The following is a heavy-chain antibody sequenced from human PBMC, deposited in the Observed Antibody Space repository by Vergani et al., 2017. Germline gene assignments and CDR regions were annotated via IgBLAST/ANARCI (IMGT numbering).Heavy chain of an antibody. CDR1: GYTFTNYY. Sequence: QVLLVQSGAEVKKPGASVRVSCKTSGYTFTNYYIHWVRQAPGQGLEWMGIINPSGGSTTYAQQFQGRLTMTRDTSTSTVYMDLSNLRSEDTAVYYCARDMGYSSSWYYYYYYLDVWGK. CDR2: INPSGGST. V-gene: IGHV1-46*01. D-gene: IGHD6-13*01. CDR3: ARDMGYSSSWYYYYYYLDV. J-gene: IGHJ6*03.